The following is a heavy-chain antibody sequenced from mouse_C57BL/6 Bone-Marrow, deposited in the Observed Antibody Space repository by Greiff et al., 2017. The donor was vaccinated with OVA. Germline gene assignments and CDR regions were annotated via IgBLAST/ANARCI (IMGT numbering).Heavy chain of an antibody. D-gene: IGHD2-4*01. CDR1: GYSFTGYY. Sequence: VQLQQSGPELVKPGASVKISCKASGYSFTGYYMNWVKQSPEKSLEWIGEINPSTGGTTYNQKFKAKATLTVDKSSSTAYMQLKSLTSEDSAVYYCAREGIYYDYDRAMDYWGQGTSVTVSS. CDR3: AREGIYYDYDRAMDY. J-gene: IGHJ4*01. V-gene: IGHV1-42*01. CDR2: INPSTGGT.